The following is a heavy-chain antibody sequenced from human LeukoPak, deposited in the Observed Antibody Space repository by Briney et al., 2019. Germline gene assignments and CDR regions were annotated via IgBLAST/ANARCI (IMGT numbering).Heavy chain of an antibody. Sequence: SETLSLTCAVYGGSFSGYYWSWIRQPPGKGLEWIGEINHSGSTNYNPSLKSRVTISVDTSKNQFSLKLSSMTAADTAVYYCARAWRQLVPFDYWGQGTLVTVSS. D-gene: IGHD6-13*01. V-gene: IGHV4-34*01. CDR1: GGSFSGYY. CDR2: INHSGST. J-gene: IGHJ4*02. CDR3: ARAWRQLVPFDY.